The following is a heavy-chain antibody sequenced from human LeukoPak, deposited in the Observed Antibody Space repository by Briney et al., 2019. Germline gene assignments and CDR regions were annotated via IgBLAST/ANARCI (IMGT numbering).Heavy chain of an antibody. J-gene: IGHJ5*02. V-gene: IGHV3-7*01. D-gene: IGHD6-6*01. CDR3: ARVQGGLEYSSSSSNNWFDP. Sequence: PGGSLRLSCAASGFTFSSYWMSWVRQAPGKGLEWVANIKQDGSEKYYVDSVKGRFTISRDDAKNSLYLQMNSLRAEDTAVYYCARVQGGLEYSSSSSNNWFDPWGQGTLVTVSS. CDR1: GFTFSSYW. CDR2: IKQDGSEK.